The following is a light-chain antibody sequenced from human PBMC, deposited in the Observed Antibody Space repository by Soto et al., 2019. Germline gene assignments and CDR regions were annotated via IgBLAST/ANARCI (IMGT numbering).Light chain of an antibody. J-gene: IGKJ1*01. CDR2: GAS. CDR1: QSVSSSY. CDR3: QQYGSSRT. V-gene: IGKV3-20*01. Sequence: EIVLTQSPGTLSLSPGERATLSGRASQSVSSSYLAWYQQKPGQAPRLLSYGASSRATGIPDRFSGSGSGTDFTLTISRLEPEDFAVYYCQQYGSSRTFGQGTKVDIK.